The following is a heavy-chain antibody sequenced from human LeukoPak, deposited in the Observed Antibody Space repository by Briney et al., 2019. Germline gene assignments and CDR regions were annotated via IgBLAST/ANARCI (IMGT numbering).Heavy chain of an antibody. CDR2: IYTSGST. V-gene: IGHV4-4*07. CDR1: GGSISSYY. CDR3: ARDPISPYCSSTSCATRNDY. D-gene: IGHD2-2*01. Sequence: PSETLSLTCTVSGGSISSYYWSWIRQPAGKGLEWIGRIYTSGSTNYNPSLKSRVTMSVDTSKNQFSLKLSSVTAADTAVYYCARDPISPYCSSTSCATRNDYWGQGTLVTVSS. J-gene: IGHJ4*02.